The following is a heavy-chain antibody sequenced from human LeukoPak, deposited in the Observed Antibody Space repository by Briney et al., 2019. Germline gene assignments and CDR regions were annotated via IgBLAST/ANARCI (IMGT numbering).Heavy chain of an antibody. CDR2: IYTSGST. CDR1: GGSISSGSYY. J-gene: IGHJ5*02. V-gene: IGHV4-61*02. D-gene: IGHD2-2*02. Sequence: PSETLSLTCTVSGGSISSGSYYWSWIRQPAGKGLEWIGRIYTSGSTNYNPSLKSRVTISVDTSKNQFSLKLSSVTAADTAVYYCARDGASVGYCSSTSCYRFDPWGQGTLVTVSS. CDR3: ARDGASVGYCSSTSCYRFDP.